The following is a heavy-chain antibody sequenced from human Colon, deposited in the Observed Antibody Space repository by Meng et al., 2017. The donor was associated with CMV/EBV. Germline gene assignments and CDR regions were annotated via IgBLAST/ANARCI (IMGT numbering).Heavy chain of an antibody. CDR2: INPNSGGT. D-gene: IGHD6-6*01. CDR3: ARPVYSSSSLNAFDI. CDR1: GYTFTGYY. J-gene: IGHJ3*02. V-gene: IGHV1-2*02. Sequence: ASVKVSCKASGYTFTGYYMHWVRQAPGQGLEWMGWINPNSGGTNYAQKFQGRVTMTRDTSISTAYMELSRLRSDDTAVYYCARPVYSSSSLNAFDIWGPGTMVTVSS.